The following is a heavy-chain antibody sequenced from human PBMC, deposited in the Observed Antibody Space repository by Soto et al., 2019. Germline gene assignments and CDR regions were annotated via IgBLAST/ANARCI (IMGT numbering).Heavy chain of an antibody. CDR3: ARESEDLTSNFDY. CDR1: GFTLTRYS. CDR2: ISSTTNYI. Sequence: PGGSLRLSCAASGFTLTRYSMSWVRQAPGKGLEWVSSISSTTNYIYYGDSMKGRFTISRDNAKNSLYLEMNSLRAEDTAVYYCARESEDLTSNFDYWGQGTLVTVSS. V-gene: IGHV3-21*06. J-gene: IGHJ4*02.